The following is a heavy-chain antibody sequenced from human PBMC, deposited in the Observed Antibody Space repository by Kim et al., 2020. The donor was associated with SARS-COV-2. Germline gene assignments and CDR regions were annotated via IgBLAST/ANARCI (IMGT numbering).Heavy chain of an antibody. J-gene: IGHJ4*02. Sequence: SETLSLTCAVYGGSFSGYSWSWIRQPPGKGLEWIGEINHSGSTNYNPSLKSRVTISVDTSKNQFSLKLSSVTAADTAVYYCARGLDYYGSDFDYWGQVTL. D-gene: IGHD3-10*01. CDR3: ARGLDYYGSDFDY. V-gene: IGHV4-34*01. CDR1: GGSFSGYS. CDR2: INHSGST.